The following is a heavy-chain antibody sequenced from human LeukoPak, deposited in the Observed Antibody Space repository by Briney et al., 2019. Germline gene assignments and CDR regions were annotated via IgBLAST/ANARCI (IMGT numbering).Heavy chain of an antibody. CDR2: IYYSGST. CDR1: GGSISSSSYY. D-gene: IGHD3-3*01. J-gene: IGHJ6*02. CDR3: ARGRSGSITIFGVVNYYYYGMDV. V-gene: IGHV4-39*01. Sequence: PSETLSLTCTVSGGSISSSSYYWGWIRQPPGKGLEWIGSIYYSGSTYYNPSLKSRVTISVDTSKNQFSLKLSSVTAADTAVYYCARGRSGSITIFGVVNYYYYGMDVWGQGTTVTVSS.